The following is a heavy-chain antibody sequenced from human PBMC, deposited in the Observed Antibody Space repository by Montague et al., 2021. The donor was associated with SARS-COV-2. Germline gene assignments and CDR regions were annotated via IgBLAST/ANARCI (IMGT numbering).Heavy chain of an antibody. J-gene: IGHJ2*01. CDR2: IYYSGST. V-gene: IGHV4-61*05. CDR1: GASRSTNSYY. Sequence: SETLSLTCTFSGASRSTNSYYWGWIRQPPGKGLEWIGYIYYSGSTYYNPSLNSRVTISVDTSKNQFSLKLTSVTAADTAVYFCARQSDGYPSSTQYFVGWGRGTLVTVSS. D-gene: IGHD2-2*01. CDR3: ARQSDGYPSSTQYFVG.